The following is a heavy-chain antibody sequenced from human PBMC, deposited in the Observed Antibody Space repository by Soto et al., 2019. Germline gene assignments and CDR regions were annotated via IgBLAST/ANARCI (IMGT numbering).Heavy chain of an antibody. CDR1: GFTFSSYN. D-gene: IGHD4-17*01. Sequence: VQLVESGGGLVKPGGSLRLSCAASGFTFSSYNMNWVRQAPGTGLEWVSSLSSSSSYIYYADSVKGRFTISRDNAKNSLYLQMNSLRAEDTAVYYCAGGGIMYGDYRSMDLWGKGTTVTVSS. CDR3: AGGGIMYGDYRSMDL. V-gene: IGHV3-21*01. CDR2: LSSSSSYI. J-gene: IGHJ6*03.